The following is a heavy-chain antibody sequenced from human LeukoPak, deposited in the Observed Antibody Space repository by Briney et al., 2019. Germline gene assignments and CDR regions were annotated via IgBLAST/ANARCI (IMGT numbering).Heavy chain of an antibody. CDR2: IYYSGST. J-gene: IGHJ6*03. Sequence: SETLSLTCTVSGGSISSYYWSWIRQPPGKGLEWIGYIYYSGSTNYNPSLKSRVTISVDTSKNQFSLKLSSVTAADTAVYYCAKSDILTGYHHHTPYYYMDVWGKGTTVTVSS. CDR1: GGSISSYY. D-gene: IGHD3-9*01. CDR3: AKSDILTGYHHHTPYYYMDV. V-gene: IGHV4-59*01.